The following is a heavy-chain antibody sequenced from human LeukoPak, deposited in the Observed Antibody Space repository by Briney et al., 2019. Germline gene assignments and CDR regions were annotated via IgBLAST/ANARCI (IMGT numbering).Heavy chain of an antibody. CDR2: IYSGDST. Sequence: GGFLRLSCAASGFTVSSNYMSWVRQAPGKGLEWVSVIYSGDSTYYADSVKGRFTISRDNSKNTLYLQMNSLRAEDTAVYYCAREVVGVVTAIWGQGTLVTVSS. D-gene: IGHD2-21*02. CDR1: GFTVSSNY. J-gene: IGHJ4*02. V-gene: IGHV3-66*01. CDR3: AREVVGVVTAI.